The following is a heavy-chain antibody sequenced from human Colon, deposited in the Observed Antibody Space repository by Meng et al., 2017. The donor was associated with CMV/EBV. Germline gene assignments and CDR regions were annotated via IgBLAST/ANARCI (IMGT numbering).Heavy chain of an antibody. Sequence: EGQLVESGGGLVQPGGSCGLSCAASGFPVSSKYMSWVRQAPGKGLEWVSVIYIDDSTYYADSVEGRFTISRDNSRNTVYLQMNSLRAEDTAVYYCARDSPHAWDWGQGTLVTVSS. D-gene: IGHD3-16*01. CDR1: GFPVSSKY. CDR3: ARDSPHAWD. J-gene: IGHJ4*02. CDR2: IYIDDST. V-gene: IGHV3-53*01.